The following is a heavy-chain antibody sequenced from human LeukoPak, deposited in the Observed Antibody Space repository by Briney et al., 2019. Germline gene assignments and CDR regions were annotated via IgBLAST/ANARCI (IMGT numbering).Heavy chain of an antibody. V-gene: IGHV4-59*01. CDR1: GVSMSSYY. CDR3: ARSVRLLSLTSADNWFEP. CDR2: IYYSGIT. D-gene: IGHD3-3*01. J-gene: IGHJ5*02. Sequence: PSETLSLTCSVSGVSMSSYYWSCIRQPPGKGLEWIGYIYYSGITNYNPSLKSRVTISIDTSENQFSLNLRSVTAADTAVYFCARSVRLLSLTSADNWFEPWGQGTLVTVSS.